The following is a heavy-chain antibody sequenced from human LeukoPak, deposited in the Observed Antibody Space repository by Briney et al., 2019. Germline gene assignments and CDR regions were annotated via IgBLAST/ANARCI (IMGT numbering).Heavy chain of an antibody. CDR1: GFTFSSYS. D-gene: IGHD3/OR15-3a*01. J-gene: IGHJ6*02. CDR2: ISSSSSYI. V-gene: IGHV3-21*04. Sequence: GGSLRLSCAASGFTFSSYSMNWVRQAPGKGLEWVSSISSSSSYIYYADSVKGRFTISRDNSKNTLYLQMNSLRAEDTAVYYCARDRMIFGVEVWGQGTTVTVSS. CDR3: ARDRMIFGVEV.